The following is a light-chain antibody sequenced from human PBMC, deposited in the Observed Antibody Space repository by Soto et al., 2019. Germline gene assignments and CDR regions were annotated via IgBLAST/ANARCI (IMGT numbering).Light chain of an antibody. CDR2: AAS. CDR3: QQSYSTPIP. CDR1: QSISSY. Sequence: DIQMTQSPSSLSASVGDTVTITCRASQSISSYLNWYQQKPGKAPKLLIYAASSLQSGVPSRFSGSGSGTDFTLTISSLQPEDFATYYCQQSYSTPIPSGQGTRLEIK. J-gene: IGKJ5*01. V-gene: IGKV1-39*01.